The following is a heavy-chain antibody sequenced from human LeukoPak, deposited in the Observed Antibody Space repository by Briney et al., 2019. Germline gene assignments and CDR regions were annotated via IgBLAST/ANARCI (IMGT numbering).Heavy chain of an antibody. J-gene: IGHJ4*02. V-gene: IGHV4-38-2*02. D-gene: IGHD6-19*01. CDR1: ADSFSSGYY. CDR3: VSSHVAGTGFDY. CDR2: FYDRGST. Sequence: SETLSLTCTVSADSFSSGYYWGWIRQPPGKGLECIGTFYDRGSTYYNPSLKSRVSMSLDTSKNQFSLKLNSVTAADTAVYYCVSSHVAGTGFDYWGQGTLVTVSS.